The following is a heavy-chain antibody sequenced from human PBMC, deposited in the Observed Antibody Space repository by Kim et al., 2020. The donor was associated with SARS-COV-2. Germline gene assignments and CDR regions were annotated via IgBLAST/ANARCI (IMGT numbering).Heavy chain of an antibody. CDR1: GGSISSSSYY. J-gene: IGHJ3*02. CDR3: ATYVADILTGYYPSDAFDI. V-gene: IGHV4-39*01. Sequence: SETLSLTCTVSGGSISSSSYYWGWIRQPPGKGLEWIGSIYYSGSTYYNPSLKSRVTISVDTSKNQFSLKLSSVTAADTAVYYCATYVADILTGYYPSDAFDIWGQGTMVTVSS. D-gene: IGHD3-9*01. CDR2: IYYSGST.